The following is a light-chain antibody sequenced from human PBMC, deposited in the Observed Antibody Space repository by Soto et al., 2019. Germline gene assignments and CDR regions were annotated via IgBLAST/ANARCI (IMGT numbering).Light chain of an antibody. CDR3: KQYNSYRA. V-gene: IGKV1-5*03. J-gene: IGKJ1*01. CDR2: KAS. CDR1: QSIDNW. Sequence: DIQMTQSPSTLSASVGYIVTITFRASQSIDNWLAWHQQKPGKAPKLLISKASSLESGVPSRFSGSGSGKEFTLTISSLQPDDFATYYCKQYNSYRAFGQGTKVDIK.